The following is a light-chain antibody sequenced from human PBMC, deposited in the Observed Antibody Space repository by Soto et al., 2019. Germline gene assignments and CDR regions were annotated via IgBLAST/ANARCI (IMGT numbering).Light chain of an antibody. CDR1: QSVSSSY. CDR3: QQYNSWSGVT. CDR2: GAS. J-gene: IGKJ4*01. Sequence: EIVLTQSPGTLSLSPGERATLSCRASQSVSSSYLDWYQQKPGQAPRLLIYGASSRATGIPDRFSGSGSGTDFTLTISSLQPDDFATYHCQQYNSWSGVTFGGGTKVEIK. V-gene: IGKV3-20*01.